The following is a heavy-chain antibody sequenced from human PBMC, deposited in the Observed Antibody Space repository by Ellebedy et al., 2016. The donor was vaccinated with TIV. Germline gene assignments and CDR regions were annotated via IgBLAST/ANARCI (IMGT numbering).Heavy chain of an antibody. D-gene: IGHD3-10*01. CDR1: GFTFSSYS. Sequence: GESLKISXAASGFTFSSYSMNWVRQAPGKGLEWVSYISSSSSTIYYADSVKGRFTISRDNAKNSLYLQMNSLRAEDTDVYYCARDRFGELLSYYYYGMDVWGQGTTVTVSS. V-gene: IGHV3-48*01. J-gene: IGHJ6*02. CDR2: ISSSSSTI. CDR3: ARDRFGELLSYYYYGMDV.